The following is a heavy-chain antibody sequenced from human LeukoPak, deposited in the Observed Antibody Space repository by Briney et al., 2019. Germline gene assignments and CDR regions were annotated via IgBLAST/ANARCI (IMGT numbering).Heavy chain of an antibody. CDR2: INDMGGTT. D-gene: IGHD5-18*01. V-gene: IGHV3-23*01. CDR3: ARLAGGQLWLLRFDY. CDR1: GFTFDNYA. J-gene: IGHJ4*02. Sequence: GGSLRLSCVTSGFTFDNYAMSWVRQAPGKGLEWVSSINDMGGTTYYADSLKGRFTISRDNSKNTLYLRMNSLRAEDTAVYYCARLAGGQLWLLRFDYWGQGTLVTVSS.